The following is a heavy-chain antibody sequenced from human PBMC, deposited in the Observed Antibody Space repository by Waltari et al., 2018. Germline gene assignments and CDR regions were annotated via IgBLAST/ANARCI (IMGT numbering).Heavy chain of an antibody. Sequence: QLQLQESGPGLVKPSETLSLTCTVSGGSISSSSYYWGWIRQPPGKGLEWIGSIYYSGRTYYNPSLKSRVTISVDTSNNQFSLKLSSVTAADTAVYYCAGAPPRFLEWLFRWFDPWGQGTLVTVSS. CDR3: AGAPPRFLEWLFRWFDP. J-gene: IGHJ5*02. CDR1: GGSISSSSYY. D-gene: IGHD3-3*01. V-gene: IGHV4-39*01. CDR2: IYYSGRT.